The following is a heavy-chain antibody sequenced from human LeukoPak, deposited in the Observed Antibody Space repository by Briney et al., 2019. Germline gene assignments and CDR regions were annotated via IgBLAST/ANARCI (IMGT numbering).Heavy chain of an antibody. V-gene: IGHV1-2*02. D-gene: IGHD2/OR15-2a*01. Sequence: ASVKVSCKASGYIFTGNYMHWVRQAPGQGLEWMGWINPNSGDTNYAQKFQGRVTMTRDTSISTGYMELSRLTSDDTAIYYCARVLPSDYWGQGTLVTVSS. CDR3: ARVLPSDY. J-gene: IGHJ4*02. CDR2: INPNSGDT. CDR1: GYIFTGNY.